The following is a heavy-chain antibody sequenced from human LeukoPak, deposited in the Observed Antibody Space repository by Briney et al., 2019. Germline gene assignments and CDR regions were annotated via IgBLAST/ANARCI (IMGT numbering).Heavy chain of an antibody. CDR1: GGSVSRGTYY. D-gene: IGHD2-15*01. Sequence: ESGPGLVKPSETLSLTCTVSGGSVSRGTYYWTWIRQPAGEGLEWIGHFYARNYTAYNPSLKSRVTISADTSKNQLSLKLTSVTAADSAVYYCARGKATCSAAGCHHLTPNWFDPWGQGTLVTVSS. V-gene: IGHV4-61*02. CDR2: FYARNYT. CDR3: ARGKATCSAAGCHHLTPNWFDP. J-gene: IGHJ5*02.